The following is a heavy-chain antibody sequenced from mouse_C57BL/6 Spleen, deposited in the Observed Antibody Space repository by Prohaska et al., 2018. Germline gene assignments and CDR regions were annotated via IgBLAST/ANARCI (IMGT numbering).Heavy chain of an antibody. J-gene: IGHJ2*01. V-gene: IGHV1-72*01. CDR2: VDPNSGGT. CDR1: GYTFTSYW. CDR3: ARKDFDY. Sequence: QVQLQQPVADLVKPGASVKLSCKASGYTFTSYWMHWVKQRPGRVLEWIGRVDPNSGGTKYNEKFKNKATLTVDKPSSTAYMQLSSLISEDSAVYYCARKDFDYWGQGTTLTVSS.